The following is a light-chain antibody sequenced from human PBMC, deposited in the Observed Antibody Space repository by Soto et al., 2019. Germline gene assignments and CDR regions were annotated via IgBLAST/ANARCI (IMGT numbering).Light chain of an antibody. CDR1: QSISIW. CDR3: QLYNDYSWT. Sequence: DLHMTQSPSTLSASVGDRVTITCRASQSISIWLAWYQQKPGKAPNLLIYKTSSLESGVPSRFSGSGSGTEFTLTISSLQPDDFATYYCQLYNDYSWTFGQGTKVEIK. V-gene: IGKV1-5*03. J-gene: IGKJ1*01. CDR2: KTS.